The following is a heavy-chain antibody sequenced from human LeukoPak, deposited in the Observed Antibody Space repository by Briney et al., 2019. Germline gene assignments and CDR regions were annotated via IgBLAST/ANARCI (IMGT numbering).Heavy chain of an antibody. V-gene: IGHV1-2*02. CDR1: GYTFTVYY. CDR2: INPNSGGT. Sequence: ASVRVSSTASGYTFTVYYTHWVRQAPGQGLEWMGWINPNSGGTNYAQKFEGRVTMTRDTSISTAYMELSRLRSDDTAVYYCARSRGFFSGYDSDLDYWGQGTLVTVSS. J-gene: IGHJ4*02. CDR3: ARSRGFFSGYDSDLDY. D-gene: IGHD5-12*01.